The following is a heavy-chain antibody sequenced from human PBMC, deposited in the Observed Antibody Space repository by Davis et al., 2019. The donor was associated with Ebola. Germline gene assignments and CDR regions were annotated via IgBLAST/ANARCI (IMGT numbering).Heavy chain of an antibody. CDR1: GFTVSSNH. Sequence: GGSLRLSCAASGFTVSSNHMSWVRQAPGKGLEWVSVIYDHSTAYADSVRGRFTISRDNSKNTLYLQMNSLRAEDTAVYYCARDPVTSFYGMDVWGQGTTVTVSS. D-gene: IGHD2-2*01. CDR2: IYDHST. CDR3: ARDPVTSFYGMDV. V-gene: IGHV3-66*01. J-gene: IGHJ6*02.